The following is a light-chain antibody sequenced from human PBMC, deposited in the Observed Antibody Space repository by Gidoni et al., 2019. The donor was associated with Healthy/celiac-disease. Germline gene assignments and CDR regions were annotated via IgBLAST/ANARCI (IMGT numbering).Light chain of an antibody. CDR1: QSICSY. J-gene: IGKJ1*01. V-gene: IGKV1-39*01. CDR2: AAS. CDR3: QQSYRTPWT. Sequence: DIQMTQSPSSLSASVGDRVTITCRASQSICSYLNWYQQKPGKAPKLLIYAASSLQSGVPSRFSGSGSGTDFTLTISSLQPEDFATYYCQQSYRTPWTFGQGTKVEIK.